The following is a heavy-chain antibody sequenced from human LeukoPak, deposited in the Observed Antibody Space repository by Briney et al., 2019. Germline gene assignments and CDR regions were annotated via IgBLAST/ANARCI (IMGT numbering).Heavy chain of an antibody. Sequence: SETLSLTCAVYGASFSGYYWSWIRQPPGKGLEWIGEINHSGSTNYNPSLKSRVTISVDTSKNQFSLKLSSVTAADTAVYYCARGKYDFWSGSPGVPLDYWGQGTLVTVSS. CDR2: INHSGST. D-gene: IGHD3-3*01. CDR3: ARGKYDFWSGSPGVPLDY. J-gene: IGHJ4*02. CDR1: GASFSGYY. V-gene: IGHV4-34*01.